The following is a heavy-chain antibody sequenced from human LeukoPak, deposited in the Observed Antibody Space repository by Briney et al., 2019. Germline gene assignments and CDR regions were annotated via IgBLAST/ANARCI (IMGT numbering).Heavy chain of an antibody. CDR3: ARDRVSGYAALDY. CDR2: IWYDGSSK. Sequence: PERSLRLSCAASGFTFSNYGMHWVRQAPGKGLEWVAVIWYDGSSKYYVDSVKGRFTISRDNSKNTLFLQMNSLRAEDTAIYYCARDRVSGYAALDYWGQGTLVTVSS. V-gene: IGHV3-33*01. J-gene: IGHJ4*02. D-gene: IGHD5-18*01. CDR1: GFTFSNYG.